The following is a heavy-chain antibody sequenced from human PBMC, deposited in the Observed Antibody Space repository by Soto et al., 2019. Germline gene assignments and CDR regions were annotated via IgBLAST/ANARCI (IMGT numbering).Heavy chain of an antibody. CDR3: AKDSPVTTKKPYFFDY. CDR1: GFTFSSYA. D-gene: IGHD4-17*01. CDR2: ISGDGGNT. J-gene: IGHJ4*02. V-gene: IGHV3-23*01. Sequence: EVQLLESGGGLVQPGGSLRHSCAASGFTFSSYALSWVRRAPGKGLEWVSSISGDGGNTYYADSVKGRFTISRDNSKNTLYLQMNSLRAEDTAVYYCAKDSPVTTKKPYFFDYWGQGTLVTVSS.